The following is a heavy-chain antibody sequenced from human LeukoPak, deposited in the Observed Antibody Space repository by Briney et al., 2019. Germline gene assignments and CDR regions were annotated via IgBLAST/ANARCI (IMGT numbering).Heavy chain of an antibody. CDR3: ARDLRYSGYGGFDP. Sequence: SETLSLTCTVSGYSISSGYYWGWIRQPPGKGLEWIGSIYHSGSTYYNPSLKSRVTISVDTSKNQFSLKLSSVTAADTAVYYCARDLRYSGYGGFDPWGQGTLVTVSS. V-gene: IGHV4-38-2*02. D-gene: IGHD5-12*01. CDR1: GYSISSGYY. J-gene: IGHJ5*02. CDR2: IYHSGST.